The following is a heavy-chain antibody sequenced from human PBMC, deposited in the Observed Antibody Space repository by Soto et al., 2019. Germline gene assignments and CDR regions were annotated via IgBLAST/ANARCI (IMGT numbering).Heavy chain of an antibody. J-gene: IGHJ6*02. CDR3: ARLPAAGNPTSSSYGMDV. Sequence: QVQLVQSGAEVKKPGSSVKVSCKASGGTLSSYAISWVRQAPGQGLEWMGGIIPIFGTANYAQKFQGRVTITADESTSTAYMELSSLRSEDTAVYYCARLPAAGNPTSSSYGMDVWGQGTTVTVSS. CDR2: IIPIFGTA. V-gene: IGHV1-69*01. D-gene: IGHD6-13*01. CDR1: GGTLSSYA.